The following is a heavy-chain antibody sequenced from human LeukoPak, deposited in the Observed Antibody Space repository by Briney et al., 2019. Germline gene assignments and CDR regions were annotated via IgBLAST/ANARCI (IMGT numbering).Heavy chain of an antibody. CDR3: VKGRYSNSWYSSDY. J-gene: IGHJ4*02. CDR1: GFTFTSYE. CDR2: ISSSGGRT. V-gene: IGHV3-64D*09. D-gene: IGHD6-13*01. Sequence: GGSLRLSCAAAGFTFTSYEMNWVRQAPGKGLEYVSAISSSGGRTYYADSVRGRFTISRDNSKNTLYLQMSSLRAEDTAVYYCVKGRYSNSWYSSDYWGQGTLVTVSS.